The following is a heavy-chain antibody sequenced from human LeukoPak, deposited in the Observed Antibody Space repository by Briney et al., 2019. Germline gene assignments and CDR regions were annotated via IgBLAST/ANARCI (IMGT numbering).Heavy chain of an antibody. Sequence: PSETLSLTCAVYGGTFSGYYWGWIRQPPGKGREWIGSIYHSGSTYYNPSLKSRVTISVDTSKNQFSLKLSSVTAADTAVYYCARDPASGFNYYDSSGYYLWGQGTLVTVSS. CDR3: ARDPASGFNYYDSSGYYL. CDR2: IYHSGST. V-gene: IGHV4-34*01. J-gene: IGHJ4*02. CDR1: GGTFSGYY. D-gene: IGHD3-22*01.